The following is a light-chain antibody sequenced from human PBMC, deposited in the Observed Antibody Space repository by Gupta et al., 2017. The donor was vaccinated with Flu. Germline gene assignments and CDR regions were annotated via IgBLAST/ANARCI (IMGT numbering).Light chain of an antibody. CDR3: GALDNSRSAVI. V-gene: IGLV1-51*02. CDR2: ENN. Sequence: QSVLTQPPSVSAAQGQRVTISCSGTSPHIGKYNYVSWDQPHPGTAPTLLICENNKRPSVISDRFSGSKSGTSATLDITGLQTGDEADYYCGALDNSRSAVIFGGGTKLTVL. CDR1: SPHIGKYNY. J-gene: IGLJ2*01.